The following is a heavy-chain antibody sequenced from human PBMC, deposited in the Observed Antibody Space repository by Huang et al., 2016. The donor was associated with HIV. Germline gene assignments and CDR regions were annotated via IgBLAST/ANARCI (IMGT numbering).Heavy chain of an antibody. CDR2: IGGNSGDI. Sequence: VQLVESGGGLVQPGWSLRLSCAASGFAFFQSAVHWVRQSPGKGLEWVSGIGGNSGDIAYAASVRGRFVISRDNAKKSLYLKMNGLRLEDTALYFCVIMDDYFDYWGQGVLVGVSS. V-gene: IGHV3-9*01. CDR3: VIMDDYFDY. CDR1: GFAFFQSA. J-gene: IGHJ4*02. D-gene: IGHD2-8*01.